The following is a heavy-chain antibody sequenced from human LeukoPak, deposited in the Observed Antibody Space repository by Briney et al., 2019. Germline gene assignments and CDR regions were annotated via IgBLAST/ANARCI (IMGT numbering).Heavy chain of an antibody. D-gene: IGHD3-22*01. CDR2: IYTNTGNP. V-gene: IGHV7-4-1*02. CDR3: ARDSNDYSGTFDI. CDR1: GYTFTNYA. J-gene: IGHJ3*02. Sequence: GASVKVSCKASGYTFTNYAMSWVRQAPGQGLEWMGWIYTNTGNPTYAQGFTGRFVFSLDTSASTAYLQISSLKAEDTAVYYCARDSNDYSGTFDIWGQGTMVTVSS.